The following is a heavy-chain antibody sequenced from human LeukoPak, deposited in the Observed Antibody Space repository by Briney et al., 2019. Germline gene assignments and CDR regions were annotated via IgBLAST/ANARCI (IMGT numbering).Heavy chain of an antibody. J-gene: IGHJ4*02. Sequence: GGSLRLSCAASGFTFSNYTMSWVRQAPGKGLEWVSTLSGSGVTTYYADSVKGRFTISRDNSKNTLYLQMNSLRAEDTAVYYCAKSKNLGISGAFDYWGQGTLVTVSS. D-gene: IGHD7-27*01. CDR3: AKSKNLGISGAFDY. V-gene: IGHV3-23*01. CDR2: LSGSGVTT. CDR1: GFTFSNYT.